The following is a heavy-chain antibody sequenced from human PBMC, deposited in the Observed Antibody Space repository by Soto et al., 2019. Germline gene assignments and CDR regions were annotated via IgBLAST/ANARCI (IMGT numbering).Heavy chain of an antibody. CDR2: IKQDGSEK. V-gene: IGHV3-7*01. Sequence: GGSLRLSCAASGFTFSSYWMSWVRQAPGKGLEWVANIKQDGSEKYYVDSVKGRFTISRDNAKNSLYLQMNSLRAEDTAVYYCARDYYCSSTSCYSSLRPYWGQGTLVTVSS. CDR1: GFTFSSYW. D-gene: IGHD2-2*02. J-gene: IGHJ4*02. CDR3: ARDYYCSSTSCYSSLRPY.